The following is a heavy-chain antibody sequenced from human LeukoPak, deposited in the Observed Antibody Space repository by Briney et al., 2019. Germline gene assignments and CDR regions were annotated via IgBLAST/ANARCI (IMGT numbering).Heavy chain of an antibody. CDR2: VIPIFGTA. D-gene: IGHD2-2*01. CDR1: GGTFSSYA. CDR3: ARGWYCSSTSCYFDAFDI. J-gene: IGHJ3*02. V-gene: IGHV1-69*01. Sequence: SVKVSCKASGGTFSSYAISWVRQAPGQGLEWMGGVIPIFGTANYAQKFQGRVTITADESTSTAYMELSSLRSEDTAVYYCARGWYCSSTSCYFDAFDIWGQGTMVTVSS.